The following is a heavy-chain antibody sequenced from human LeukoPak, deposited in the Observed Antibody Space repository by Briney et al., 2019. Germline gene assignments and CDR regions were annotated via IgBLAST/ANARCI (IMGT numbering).Heavy chain of an antibody. D-gene: IGHD3-22*01. Sequence: GGSLRLSCAASGFTFSSYGMHWVRQAPGKGLEWVAVISYDGSNKYYADSVKGRFTISRDNSKNTLYLQMNSLRAEDTAVYYCAKDRSTYYYDSSGYYPDAFDIWGQGTMVTVSS. CDR3: AKDRSTYYYDSSGYYPDAFDI. J-gene: IGHJ3*02. V-gene: IGHV3-30*18. CDR1: GFTFSSYG. CDR2: ISYDGSNK.